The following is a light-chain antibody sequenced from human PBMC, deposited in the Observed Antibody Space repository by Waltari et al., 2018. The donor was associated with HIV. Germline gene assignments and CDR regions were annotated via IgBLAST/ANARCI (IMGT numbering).Light chain of an antibody. CDR1: SSNIGNNY. CDR2: DNN. CDR3: TSYAGRNIFV. V-gene: IGLV1-51*01. J-gene: IGLJ2*01. Sequence: QSVLTQPPSVSAAPGQKVTISCSGSSSNIGNNYVSWYQQLPGTAPKLLIYDNNKRPSGIPDRFSGSKSGTSATLGITGLQTGDEADYYCTSYAGRNIFVFGGGTKLTVL.